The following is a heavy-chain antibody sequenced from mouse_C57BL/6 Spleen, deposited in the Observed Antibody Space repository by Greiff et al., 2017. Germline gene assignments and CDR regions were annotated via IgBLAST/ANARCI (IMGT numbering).Heavy chain of an antibody. D-gene: IGHD1-3*01. CDR2: LNPNNGGT. Sequence: EVQLQQSGPELVKPGASVKISCKASGYTFTDYYMNWVKQSHGKSLEWIGDLNPNNGGTSYNQKFTGKATLTVDKSSSTAYMELRSLTSEDSAVYDCARGRIISGCYFGVWGTGTTVTVSA. V-gene: IGHV1-26*01. J-gene: IGHJ1*03. CDR1: GYTFTDYY. CDR3: ARGRIISGCYFGV.